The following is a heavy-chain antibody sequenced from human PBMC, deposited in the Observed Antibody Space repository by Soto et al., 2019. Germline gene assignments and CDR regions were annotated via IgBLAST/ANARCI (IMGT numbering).Heavy chain of an antibody. V-gene: IGHV4-61*01. CDR3: ARGEVSSDWFEP. Sequence: SETLSLTCTVSGGSVSSDIYYWSWIRKPPGKGLEWIGYIYYSGSANYNPSLKRRVTISVDTSKNQFSLKLNSVTAADTAVYYCARGEVSSDWFEPWGQGTLVTVSS. CDR1: GGSVSSDIYY. CDR2: IYYSGSA. J-gene: IGHJ5*02.